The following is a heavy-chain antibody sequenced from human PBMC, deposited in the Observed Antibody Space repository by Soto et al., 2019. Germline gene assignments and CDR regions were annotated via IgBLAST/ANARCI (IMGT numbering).Heavy chain of an antibody. J-gene: IGHJ6*02. V-gene: IGHV5-10-1*01. CDR1: GYSFTSYW. CDR3: ARQEVAAFLIGMDV. CDR2: IDPSDSYT. Sequence: VESLKISCNGSGYSFTSYWISWVRQMPGKGLEWMGRIDPSDSYTNYSPSFQGHVTISADKSISTAYLQWSSLKASDTAMYYCARQEVAAFLIGMDVWGQGTTVTVSS. D-gene: IGHD5-12*01.